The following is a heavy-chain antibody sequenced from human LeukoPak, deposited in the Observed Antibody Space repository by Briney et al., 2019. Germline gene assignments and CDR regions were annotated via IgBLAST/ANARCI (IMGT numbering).Heavy chain of an antibody. CDR1: EYTFTSYY. Sequence: ASVKVSCKASEYTFTSYYMHWVRQALGQGLEWMGIINPSGGSTSYAQKFQGRVTMTRDTSTSTVYMELSGLRSEDTAVYYCARAPRQLVQTYFDYWGQGTLVTVSS. J-gene: IGHJ4*02. CDR3: ARAPRQLVQTYFDY. V-gene: IGHV1-46*01. CDR2: INPSGGST. D-gene: IGHD6-13*01.